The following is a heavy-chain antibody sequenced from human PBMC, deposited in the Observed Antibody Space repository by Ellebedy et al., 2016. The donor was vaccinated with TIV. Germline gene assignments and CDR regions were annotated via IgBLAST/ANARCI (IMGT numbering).Heavy chain of an antibody. CDR3: AKDRRGAPAMLALDS. Sequence: PGGSLRLSCEGTGFPFGSYGMHWVRQPPGKGLEWVAFVRYADSVKGRFTISRDNSKNMLFLQMNSLRLDDTALYYCAKDRRGAPAMLALDSWGQGTPVTVSS. D-gene: IGHD2-2*01. J-gene: IGHJ4*02. CDR2: VRY. CDR1: GFPFGSYG. V-gene: IGHV3-30*02.